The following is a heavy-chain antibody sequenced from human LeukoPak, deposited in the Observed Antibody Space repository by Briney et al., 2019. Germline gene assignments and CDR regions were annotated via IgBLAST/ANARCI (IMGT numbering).Heavy chain of an antibody. CDR2: ISGSGGST. D-gene: IGHD2-2*01. V-gene: IGHV3-23*01. J-gene: IGHJ4*02. CDR3: AKDFVSGTSCYFDY. CDR1: GFTFSSYA. Sequence: SGGSLRLSCAASGFTFSSYAMSWVRQAPGKGLEWVSAISGSGGSTYYADSVKGRFTISRDNSKNTLYLQMNSLRAEDTAVYYCAKDFVSGTSCYFDYWGQGTLVTVSS.